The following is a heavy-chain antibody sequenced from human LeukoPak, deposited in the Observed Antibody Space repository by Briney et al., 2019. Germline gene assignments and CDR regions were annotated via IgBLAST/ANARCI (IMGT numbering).Heavy chain of an antibody. D-gene: IGHD6-19*01. CDR1: GFTFTKCA. V-gene: IGHV3-23*01. CDR2: ITATVDTA. J-gene: IGHJ4*02. Sequence: GGSLRLSCVASGFTFTKCAMSWLRQAPGKGLEWVAIITATVDTAYYADSVKGRFTISRDNSRNTVYMQMDSLRAEDTAIYYCAGDRNSDWYSPLDYWGQGSQVTVSP. CDR3: AGDRNSDWYSPLDY.